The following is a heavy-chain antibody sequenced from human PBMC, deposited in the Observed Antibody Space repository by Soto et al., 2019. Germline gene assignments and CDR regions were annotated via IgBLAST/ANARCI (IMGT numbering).Heavy chain of an antibody. CDR3: ASGWFGEFVYYFDY. V-gene: IGHV1-18*01. J-gene: IGHJ4*02. CDR2: ISVYNGNT. D-gene: IGHD3-10*01. CDR1: GYTFTSYG. Sequence: ASVKVSCKASGYTFTSYGISWVRQAPGQGLEWMGCISVYNGNTNYAQKLQGRVTMTTDTFTSTAYMELRSLRSDDSAVYYCASGWFGEFVYYFDYWGQGTLVTVSS.